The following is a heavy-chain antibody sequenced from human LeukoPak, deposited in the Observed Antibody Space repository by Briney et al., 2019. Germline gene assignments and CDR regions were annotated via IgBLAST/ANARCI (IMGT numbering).Heavy chain of an antibody. Sequence: GGSLRLSCAASGFTFSSYSMNWVRQAPGKGLEWVSYISSSSTIYYADSVKGRFTISRDNAKNSLYLQMNSLRAEDTAVYYCARARESRGVFDYWGQGTLVTVSS. J-gene: IGHJ4*02. CDR3: ARARESRGVFDY. CDR2: ISSSSTI. D-gene: IGHD2-2*01. CDR1: GFTFSSYS. V-gene: IGHV3-48*01.